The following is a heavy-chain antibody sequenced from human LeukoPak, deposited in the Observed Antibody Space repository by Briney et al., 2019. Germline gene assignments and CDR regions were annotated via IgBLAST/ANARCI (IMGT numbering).Heavy chain of an antibody. CDR1: GYSISSGYY. CDR3: ARHFHSWHFLDY. J-gene: IGHJ4*02. Sequence: SETLSLTCAVSGYSISSGYYWGWIRQPPGKGLGWIGSIYHSGSTYYNPSLKSRVTISVDTSKNQFSLKLSSVTAADTAVYYCARHFHSWHFLDYWGQGTLVTVSS. CDR2: IYHSGST. V-gene: IGHV4-38-2*01. D-gene: IGHD6-13*01.